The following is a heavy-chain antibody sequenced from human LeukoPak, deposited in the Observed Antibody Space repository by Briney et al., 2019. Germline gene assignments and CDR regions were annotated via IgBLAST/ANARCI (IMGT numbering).Heavy chain of an antibody. Sequence: SETLSLTCSVSGGSINNYWWNWIRQPPGKGLEWIGYIYYSGSTSYNPSLKSRLTISVDTSKNQFSLKLSSVTAADTAVYYCARAQSPYYCSGGSCFFDYWGQGTLVTVSS. J-gene: IGHJ4*02. CDR3: ARAQSPYYCSGGSCFFDY. V-gene: IGHV4-59*12. CDR1: GGSINNYW. CDR2: IYYSGST. D-gene: IGHD2-15*01.